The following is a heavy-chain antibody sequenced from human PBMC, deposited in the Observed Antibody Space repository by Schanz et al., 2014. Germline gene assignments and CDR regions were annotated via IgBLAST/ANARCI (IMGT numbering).Heavy chain of an antibody. V-gene: IGHV1-46*01. CDR1: GYTFTSDS. CDR3: ARDQSPYTSSSDVRYFDY. D-gene: IGHD6-6*01. CDR2: INPSGGST. J-gene: IGHJ4*02. Sequence: QVQLVQSGAEVKKPGASVKVSCKASGYTFTSDSMHWVRQAPGQGLEWMGMINPSGGSTTYAQKRQGRVTRTADTATSTAYMDLRSLRSDDTAVYYCARDQSPYTSSSDVRYFDYWGQGSLVTVSS.